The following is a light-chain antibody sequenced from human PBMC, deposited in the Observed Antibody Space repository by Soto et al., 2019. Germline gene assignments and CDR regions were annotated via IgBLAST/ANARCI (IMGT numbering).Light chain of an antibody. V-gene: IGKV1-6*01. CDR2: AAT. CDR1: QGISSY. CDR3: LQDYNYPLT. J-gene: IGKJ4*01. Sequence: IQMTQSPSSLSASVGDSVSIXXRASQGISSYLNWYQQKPGKAPKIXIYAATTLQGGVPSRFSGSGSGTDFTLTISSLQPEDFATYYCLQDYNYPLTFGGGTKVDIK.